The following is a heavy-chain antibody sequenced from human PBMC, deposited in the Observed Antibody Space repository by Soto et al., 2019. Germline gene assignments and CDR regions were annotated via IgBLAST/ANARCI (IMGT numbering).Heavy chain of an antibody. CDR1: GFTFISYW. Sequence: GGSLRLSCAASGFTFISYWMHWVRQAPGKGLVWVSRINSDGTSASYADSVKGRFTISRDNAKNTLYLQMNSLRAEDTAVYYCARLETAGYILDYWGQGTLVTVSS. V-gene: IGHV3-74*01. CDR2: INSDGTSA. CDR3: ARLETAGYILDY. D-gene: IGHD6-13*01. J-gene: IGHJ4*02.